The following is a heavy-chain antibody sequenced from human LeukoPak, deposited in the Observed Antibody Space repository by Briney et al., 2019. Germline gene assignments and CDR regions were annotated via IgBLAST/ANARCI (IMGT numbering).Heavy chain of an antibody. CDR1: GYTFTSYD. J-gene: IGHJ5*02. Sequence: ASVKVSCKASGYTFTSYDINWVRQATGQGLERMGWMNPNSGNTGYAQKFQGRVTMTRNTSISTAYMELSSLRSEDTAVYYCARITMVRGVSNWFDPWGQGTLVTVSS. CDR2: MNPNSGNT. D-gene: IGHD3-10*01. V-gene: IGHV1-8*01. CDR3: ARITMVRGVSNWFDP.